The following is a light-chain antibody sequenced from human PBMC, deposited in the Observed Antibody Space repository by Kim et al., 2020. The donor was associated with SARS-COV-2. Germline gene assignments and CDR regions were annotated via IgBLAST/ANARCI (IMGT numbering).Light chain of an antibody. CDR3: QQSYSSPLT. J-gene: IGKJ4*01. Sequence: AYVGDRVTITGRASQSISSYLNWYQQKPGKAPKRLIYAASSLQSGVPSRFSGSGSGTDFTLTISSLQPEDFTTYYCQQSYSSPLTFGGGTKVDIK. CDR1: QSISSY. CDR2: AAS. V-gene: IGKV1-39*01.